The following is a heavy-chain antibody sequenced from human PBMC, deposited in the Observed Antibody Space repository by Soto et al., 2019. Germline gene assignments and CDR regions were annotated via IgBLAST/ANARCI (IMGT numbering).Heavy chain of an antibody. V-gene: IGHV2-5*02. Sequence: QITLKESGPTLVKPIQTLTLICTFSGFSLSSSGVGVGWIRQPPGKALEWVALIYWDDTKRYSPSLKSGLTITKDTSKDQVVLTMTNMDPVDTATYYCAHIRVTMIVGAGYFQHWGQGTLVTVSS. D-gene: IGHD3-22*01. CDR1: GFSLSSSGVG. J-gene: IGHJ1*01. CDR3: AHIRVTMIVGAGYFQH. CDR2: IYWDDTK.